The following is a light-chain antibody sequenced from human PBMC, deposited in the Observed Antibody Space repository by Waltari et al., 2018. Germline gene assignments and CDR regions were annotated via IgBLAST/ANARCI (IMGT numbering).Light chain of an antibody. J-gene: IGKJ1*01. CDR1: QGISSW. Sequence: DIQMTQSPSSVSASVGDRVTITCRASQGISSWLARYQQKPGKAPKLLIYAASSLQSGVPSRFSGSGSGTHFTLTISSLQPEDFATYYCQQANTNTFPPTFGQGTKVEIK. CDR3: QQANTNTFPPT. V-gene: IGKV1-12*02. CDR2: AAS.